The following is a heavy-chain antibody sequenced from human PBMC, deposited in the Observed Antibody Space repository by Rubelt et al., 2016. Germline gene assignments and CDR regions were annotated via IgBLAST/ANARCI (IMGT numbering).Heavy chain of an antibody. J-gene: IGHJ4*02. CDR3: AANSGGLGY. V-gene: IGHV1-3*01. CDR2: IIGGNGNT. Sequence: QVQLVQSGAEVKKPGASVKVSCKASGYTFTAYDVLWVRQAPGQGLEWMGWIIGGNGNTKYSHEFQGRVTITRDTSASTGYMELSSLRSEDTAVYYCAANSGGLGYWGQGTLVTVSS. D-gene: IGHD3/OR15-3a*01. CDR1: GYTFTAYD.